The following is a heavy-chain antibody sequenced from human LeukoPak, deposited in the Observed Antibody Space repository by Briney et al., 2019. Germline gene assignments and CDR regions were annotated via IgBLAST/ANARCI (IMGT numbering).Heavy chain of an antibody. CDR3: ARESSGSFYEVSFDH. V-gene: IGHV1-2*06. Sequence: ASVKVSCKASGYTFTGYYIHWVRQAPGQGLEWMGRLSPNSGVTHYAQKFQGRVTMTRDTSINTAYMELSRLRSDDTAVYYCARESSGSFYEVSFDHWGRGTLVTVSS. CDR1: GYTFTGYY. J-gene: IGHJ4*02. D-gene: IGHD1-26*01. CDR2: LSPNSGVT.